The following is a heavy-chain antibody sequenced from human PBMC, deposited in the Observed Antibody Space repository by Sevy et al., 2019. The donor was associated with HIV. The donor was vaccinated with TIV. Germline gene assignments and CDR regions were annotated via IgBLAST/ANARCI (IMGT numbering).Heavy chain of an antibody. V-gene: IGHV3-21*01. CDR2: ISSSSSYI. D-gene: IGHD3-22*01. J-gene: IGHJ4*02. CDR3: ASPLDYYDSPSAY. Sequence: GGSLRLSCAASGFTFSYYSMNWVRQAPGKGLEWVSSISSSSSYIYYADSVKGRFTISRDNAKNSLYLQMNSLMAEDTAVYYCASPLDYYDSPSAYWGQGTLVTVSS. CDR1: GFTFSYYS.